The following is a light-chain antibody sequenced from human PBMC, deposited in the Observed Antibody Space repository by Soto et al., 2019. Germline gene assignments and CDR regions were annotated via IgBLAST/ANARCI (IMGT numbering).Light chain of an antibody. Sequence: QSVLTQPPSASGSPGQSVTISCTGTSSDVGGYNYVSWYQQHPGKAPKLLIFDVNNWPSGVSDRFSGSKSGNTASLTISGLQPEDEADYYCTSFTTSDTFVFGSGTKLTVL. CDR3: TSFTTSDTFV. J-gene: IGLJ1*01. CDR2: DVN. CDR1: SSDVGGYNY. V-gene: IGLV2-8*01.